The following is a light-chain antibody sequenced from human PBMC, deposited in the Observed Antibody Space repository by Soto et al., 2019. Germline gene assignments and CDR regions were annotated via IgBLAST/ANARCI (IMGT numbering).Light chain of an antibody. J-gene: IGLJ2*01. CDR1: SSNVGNNF. CDR3: ATWDSSLSAVV. CDR2: DNN. Sequence: QSVLTQPPSVSAAPGQKVTIACSGSSSNVGNNFVSWYQQLPGTAPKLLMYDNNQRPSGIPDRFSGSKSGTSATLGITGLQTGDEADYYCATWDSSLSAVVFGGGTKVTVL. V-gene: IGLV1-51*01.